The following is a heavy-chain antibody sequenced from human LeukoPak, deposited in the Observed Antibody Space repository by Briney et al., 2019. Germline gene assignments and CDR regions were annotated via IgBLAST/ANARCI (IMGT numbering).Heavy chain of an antibody. Sequence: GGSPRLSCAASGFTLSTYDMLWVRQVTGKGLEWVSGIGVSGDTYYSDSVKGRFTVSRESAENSPYLQMNNLRVGDTAIYYCARASDCRTSWCLARGDFYIDLWGQGTLVTVSS. CDR1: GFTLSTYD. D-gene: IGHD2-21*02. CDR3: ARASDCRTSWCLARGDFYIDL. V-gene: IGHV3-13*01. J-gene: IGHJ4*02. CDR2: IGVSGDT.